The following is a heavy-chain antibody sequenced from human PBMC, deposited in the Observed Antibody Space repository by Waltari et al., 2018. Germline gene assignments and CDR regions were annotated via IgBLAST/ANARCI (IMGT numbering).Heavy chain of an antibody. J-gene: IGHJ4*02. CDR2: LWYDGSSQ. V-gene: IGHV3-33*01. CDR3: ARGDYDYSGYIDY. CDR1: GFPFSGYA. Sequence: QVQLVESGGGVVQPGTSLRLSCAASGFPFSGYAMQWVRQAPGKGLEWVAVLWYDGSSQYYADSVKGRITSSRDKSKDTLYLQMNSLRAEDTAVYYCARGDYDYSGYIDYWGQGTLVTVSS. D-gene: IGHD3-22*01.